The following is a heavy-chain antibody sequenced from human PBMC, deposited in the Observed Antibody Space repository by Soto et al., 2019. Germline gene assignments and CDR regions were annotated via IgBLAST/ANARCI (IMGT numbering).Heavy chain of an antibody. D-gene: IGHD3-10*01. CDR3: ARAKYYYGSGSWYFDL. J-gene: IGHJ2*01. CDR2: IWYDGSNK. V-gene: IGHV3-33*01. Sequence: VAVIWYDGSNKYYADSVKGRFTISRDNSKNTLYLQMNSLRAEDTAVYYCARAKYYYGSGSWYFDLWGRGTLVTVSS.